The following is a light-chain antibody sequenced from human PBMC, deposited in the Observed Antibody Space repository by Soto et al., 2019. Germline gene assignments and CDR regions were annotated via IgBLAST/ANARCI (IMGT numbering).Light chain of an antibody. V-gene: IGKV4-1*01. CDR1: QSVLYSSNNKNY. CDR3: QQYYSTPRT. J-gene: IGKJ1*01. Sequence: DIVMTQSPDSLAVSLGERATINCKSSQSVLYSSNNKNYLAWYQQKPGQPPKLLIYWASTRESGVPDRFSGSGSATDFTLTISSLQAEDVAVYSCQQYYSTPRTFGQGTKVEIK. CDR2: WAS.